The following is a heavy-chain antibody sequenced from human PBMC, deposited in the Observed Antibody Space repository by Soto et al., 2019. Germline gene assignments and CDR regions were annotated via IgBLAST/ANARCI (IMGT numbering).Heavy chain of an antibody. CDR1: GFTFSSNA. V-gene: IGHV3-23*01. D-gene: IGHD2-15*01. J-gene: IGHJ4*02. CDR2: ISGSGDST. Sequence: EVQLLESGGGLVQPGGSLRLSCAVSGFTFSSNAMSWVRQAPGKGLEWVSAISGSGDSTYYANSVKGRFTISSNNSKNTLYLQMNSLRPEDTAVYYCEKDIVYCSGGSCYSLWSYFDYWGQGTLVTRS. CDR3: EKDIVYCSGGSCYSLWSYFDY.